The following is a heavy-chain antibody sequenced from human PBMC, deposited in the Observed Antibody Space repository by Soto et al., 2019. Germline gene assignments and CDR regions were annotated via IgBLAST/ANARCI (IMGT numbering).Heavy chain of an antibody. Sequence: GGSLRLSCTASGFTFGDYAMSWFRQAPGKGLEWVGFIRSKAYGGTTEYAASVKGRFTISRDDSKSIAYLQMNSLKTEDTAVYYCTRACAYSPIYYYYYYMDVWGKGTTVTVSS. D-gene: IGHD3-16*01. CDR1: GFTFGDYA. CDR2: IRSKAYGGTT. J-gene: IGHJ6*03. CDR3: TRACAYSPIYYYYYYMDV. V-gene: IGHV3-49*03.